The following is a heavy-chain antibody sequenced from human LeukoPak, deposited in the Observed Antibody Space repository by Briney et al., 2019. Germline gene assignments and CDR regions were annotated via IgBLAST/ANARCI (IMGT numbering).Heavy chain of an antibody. Sequence: GGSLRLSCAASGFTFSSSAMHWVRRAPGKGLEWVALISYDESNKYYADSVKGRFTISRDNSKNTLYLQMNSLRAEDTAVYYCAKERVRYCSGGSCYSDPIYDYWGQGTLVTVSS. V-gene: IGHV3-30*04. CDR3: AKERVRYCSGGSCYSDPIYDY. J-gene: IGHJ4*02. CDR1: GFTFSSSA. D-gene: IGHD2-15*01. CDR2: ISYDESNK.